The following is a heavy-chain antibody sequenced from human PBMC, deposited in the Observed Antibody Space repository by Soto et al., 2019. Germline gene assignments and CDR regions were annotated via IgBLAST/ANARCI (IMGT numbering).Heavy chain of an antibody. CDR3: AKVYGRIYDSSGYYYDY. J-gene: IGHJ4*02. CDR2: ISGSGGST. V-gene: IGHV3-23*01. D-gene: IGHD3-22*01. CDR1: GFTFSSYA. Sequence: GGSLRLSCAASGFTFSSYAMSWVRQAPGKGLEWVSAISGSGGSTYYADSVKGRFTISRDNSKNTLYLQMNSLRAGDTAVYYCAKVYGRIYDSSGYYYDYWGQGTLVTVSS.